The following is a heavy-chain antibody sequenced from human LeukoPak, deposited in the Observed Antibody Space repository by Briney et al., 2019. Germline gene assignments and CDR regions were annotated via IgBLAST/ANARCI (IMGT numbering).Heavy chain of an antibody. CDR2: IRFDGSNK. Sequence: GGSLRLSCAASGFTVSSNYMSWVRQAPGKGLEWVAFIRFDGSNKYYADSVKGRFSISRDNSWNTLYLQMNSLRADDTALYYCAKAVVGTGTFGYMDVWGKGTTVTISS. CDR1: GFTVSSNY. J-gene: IGHJ6*03. D-gene: IGHD1-14*01. CDR3: AKAVVGTGTFGYMDV. V-gene: IGHV3-30*02.